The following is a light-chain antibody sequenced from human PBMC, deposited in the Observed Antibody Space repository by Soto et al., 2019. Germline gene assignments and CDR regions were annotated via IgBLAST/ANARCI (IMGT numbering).Light chain of an antibody. CDR1: STDIGAYNY. CDR3: SSYGGSNNLFV. CDR2: EVS. V-gene: IGLV2-8*01. J-gene: IGLJ1*01. Sequence: QSALTQPASVSGSPGQSITISCTGTSTDIGAYNYVSWYQQHPGKAPKLLIYEVSKRPPGVPDRLSGSKSGNTASLTVSGLQAEDEADYYCSSYGGSNNLFVFGTGTKVTVL.